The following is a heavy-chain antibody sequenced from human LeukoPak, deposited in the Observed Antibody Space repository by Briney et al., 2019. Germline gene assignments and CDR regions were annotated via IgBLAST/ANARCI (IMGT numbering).Heavy chain of an antibody. CDR3: ARDLGSSTTMIVIWSEGGFDY. Sequence: GGSLRLSCAASGFTFSSYSMNWVRQAPGKGLEWVSSISSSSSYIYYADSVKGRFTISRDNAKNSLYLQMNSLRAEDTAVYYCARDLGSSTTMIVIWSEGGFDYWGQGTLVTVSS. V-gene: IGHV3-21*01. D-gene: IGHD3-22*01. CDR2: ISSSSSYI. J-gene: IGHJ4*02. CDR1: GFTFSSYS.